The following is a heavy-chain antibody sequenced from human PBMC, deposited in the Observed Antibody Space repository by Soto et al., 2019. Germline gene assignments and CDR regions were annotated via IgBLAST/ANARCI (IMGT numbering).Heavy chain of an antibody. Sequence: GGSLRLSCAASGFIFNEYGMHWVRQAPGKGLEWVAVIWYDGSNKYYADSVKGRFTFSRDNSKNTMSLQMNSLRVEDTAIYYCARDRGDTAMVSGWFDPWGQGTLVTVSS. CDR3: ARDRGDTAMVSGWFDP. CDR2: IWYDGSNK. D-gene: IGHD5-18*01. V-gene: IGHV3-33*01. J-gene: IGHJ5*02. CDR1: GFIFNEYG.